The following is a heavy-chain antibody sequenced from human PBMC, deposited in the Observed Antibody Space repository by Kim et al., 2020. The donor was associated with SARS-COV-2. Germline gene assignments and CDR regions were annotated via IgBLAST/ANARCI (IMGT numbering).Heavy chain of an antibody. Sequence: STYYADSVKGRFTISRDNSKNTLYLQMNSLRAEDTAVYYCARDRLEPLDYWGQGTLVTVSS. D-gene: IGHD1-1*01. CDR2: ST. V-gene: IGHV3-66*01. CDR3: ARDRLEPLDY. J-gene: IGHJ4*02.